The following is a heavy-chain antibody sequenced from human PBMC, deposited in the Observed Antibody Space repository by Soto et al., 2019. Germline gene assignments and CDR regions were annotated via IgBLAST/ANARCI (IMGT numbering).Heavy chain of an antibody. Sequence: GGSLRLSCAASGFIFSNFWIDWVRQAPGKGLEWVAKINQDGSEKYYVDSVKGRFTISRDNAKNSLYLQMNSLRAEDTAVYYCARKGSSSDYWGQGTLVTVSS. J-gene: IGHJ4*02. V-gene: IGHV3-7*01. CDR1: GFIFSNFW. CDR2: INQDGSEK. D-gene: IGHD6-6*01. CDR3: ARKGSSSDY.